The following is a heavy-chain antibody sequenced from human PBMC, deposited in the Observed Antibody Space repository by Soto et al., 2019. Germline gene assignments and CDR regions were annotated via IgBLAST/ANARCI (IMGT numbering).Heavy chain of an antibody. CDR3: ARMDDSSGYYSTRPSYYFDY. J-gene: IGHJ4*02. D-gene: IGHD3-22*01. CDR1: GFTFSSYS. V-gene: IGHV3-66*01. CDR2: IYSGGST. Sequence: GGSLRLSCAASGFTFSSYSMNWVRQAPGKGLDWVSVIYSGGSTYYADSVKGRFTISRDNSKNTLYLQMNSLRAEDTAVYYCARMDDSSGYYSTRPSYYFDYWGQGTLVTVSS.